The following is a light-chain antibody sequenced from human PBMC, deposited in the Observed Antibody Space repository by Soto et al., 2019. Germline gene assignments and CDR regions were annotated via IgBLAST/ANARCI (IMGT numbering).Light chain of an antibody. V-gene: IGKV3-11*01. CDR2: DAS. J-gene: IGKJ4*01. CDR1: QSVDNY. CDR3: QQRSNWPT. Sequence: EIVLTQSPATLSLSPGERATLSCRASQSVDNYLDWYQQKPGQAPRLLIYDASNRATGIPARFSGSGSGTDFTLTISSLEPEDFAVYYCQQRSNWPTFGGGTKVDIK.